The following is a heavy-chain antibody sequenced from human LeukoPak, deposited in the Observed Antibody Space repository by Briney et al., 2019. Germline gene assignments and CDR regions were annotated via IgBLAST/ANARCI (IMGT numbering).Heavy chain of an antibody. CDR3: ARSFYDLLATFDY. V-gene: IGHV1-46*01. CDR2: INPSDGDT. D-gene: IGHD2/OR15-2a*01. CDR1: GVTFGTYA. J-gene: IGHJ4*02. Sequence: ASVKVSCKAPGVTFGTYAISWVRQAPGQGLEWMGRINPSDGDTSYAQKFQGRLTMTRDTSTSTFYMELSRLRSEDTAVYYCARSFYDLLATFDYWGQGTLVTVSS.